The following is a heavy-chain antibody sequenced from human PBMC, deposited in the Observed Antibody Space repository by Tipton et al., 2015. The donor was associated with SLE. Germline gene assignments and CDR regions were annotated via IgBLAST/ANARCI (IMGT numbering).Heavy chain of an antibody. Sequence: TLSLTCSVSGGSIRTSTSDWGWIRQPPGRGLEWIGRIYSDGAAYSNPSLKSRVTISVDTSKNQLSLKLGSVTAADAAVYYCATRLYDYGDYGGYFDLWGRGTLVTVSA. CDR3: ATRLYDYGDYGGYFDL. V-gene: IGHV4-39*01. CDR1: GGSIRTSTSD. CDR2: IYSDGAA. J-gene: IGHJ2*01. D-gene: IGHD4-17*01.